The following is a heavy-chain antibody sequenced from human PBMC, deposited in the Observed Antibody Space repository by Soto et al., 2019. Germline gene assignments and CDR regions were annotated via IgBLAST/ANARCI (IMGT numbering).Heavy chain of an antibody. CDR3: ARAIGWFGELLGGYYFDY. Sequence: QLQLQESGSGLVKPSRTLSLTCAVSGGSISSGGYSWSWIRQPPGKGLEWIGYIYHSGSTYYNPSLKSRVTISVDRSKNQFSLKLSSVTAADTAVYYCARAIGWFGELLGGYYFDYWGQGTLVTVSS. D-gene: IGHD3-10*01. J-gene: IGHJ4*02. V-gene: IGHV4-30-2*01. CDR2: IYHSGST. CDR1: GGSISSGGYS.